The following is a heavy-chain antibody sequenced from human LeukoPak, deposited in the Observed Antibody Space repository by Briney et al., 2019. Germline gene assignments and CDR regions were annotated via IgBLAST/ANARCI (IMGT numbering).Heavy chain of an antibody. Sequence: GGSLRLSCVASGIAFSNSIMHWVRQAPGKGLEWVSAMSYDGFSKYYADSMKGRLTISRDDSKNTVYLQMKSLRPEDTAVYYCARHYGPWGQGTLVTVSS. D-gene: IGHD3-16*01. CDR2: MSYDGFSK. J-gene: IGHJ5*02. V-gene: IGHV3-30*04. CDR1: GIAFSNSI. CDR3: ARHYGP.